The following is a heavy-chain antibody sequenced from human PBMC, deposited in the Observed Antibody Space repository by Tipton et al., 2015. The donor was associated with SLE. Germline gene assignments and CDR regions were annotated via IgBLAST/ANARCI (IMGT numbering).Heavy chain of an antibody. J-gene: IGHJ4*02. CDR2: IYSGGST. CDR3: ARDPYGDYAWGGY. V-gene: IGHV3-66*02. Sequence: GSLRLSCAASGFTFSSYSMNWVRQAPGKGLEWVSVIYSGGSTYYADSVKGRFTISRDNSKNTLYLQMNSLRAEDTAVYYCARDPYGDYAWGGYWGQGTLVTVSS. CDR1: GFTFSSYS. D-gene: IGHD4-17*01.